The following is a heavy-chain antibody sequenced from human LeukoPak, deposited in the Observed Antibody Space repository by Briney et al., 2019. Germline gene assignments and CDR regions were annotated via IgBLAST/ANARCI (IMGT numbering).Heavy chain of an antibody. CDR3: TRDTDFGSPTNYFDH. CDR1: GFTFDDYA. V-gene: IGHV3-43*01. CDR2: ISWEGQTT. Sequence: PGGSLTLSCAASGFTFDDYAMHWVRQAPGKGLDWVSLISWEGQTTYYADSVRGRFSISRDNNKNSLFLEMNSLTTDDTGFYYCTRDTDFGSPTNYFDHWGQGTLVSVSS. D-gene: IGHD3-10*01. J-gene: IGHJ4*02.